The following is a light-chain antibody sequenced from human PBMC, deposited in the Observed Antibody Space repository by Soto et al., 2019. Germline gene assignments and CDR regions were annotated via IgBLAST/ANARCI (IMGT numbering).Light chain of an antibody. J-gene: IGLJ1*01. CDR2: EVS. CDR3: SSYTSSSTYV. Sequence: QSALTQPASVSGSPGQSITISCTGTSSDVGGYNYVSWYQQHPGQAPKLMIYEVSNRPSGVSHRFSGSKSGNTAALTISGLKAEDEAEYYCSSYTSSSTYVFGTGTKVTVL. CDR1: SSDVGGYNY. V-gene: IGLV2-14*01.